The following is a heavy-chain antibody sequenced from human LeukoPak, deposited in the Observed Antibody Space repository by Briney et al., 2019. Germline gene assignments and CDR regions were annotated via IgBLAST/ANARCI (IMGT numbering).Heavy chain of an antibody. Sequence: TGGSLRLSCTASGFTFSSYWMHWVRQAPGKGLVWVSRINSDGSITDYADSVKGRFTISRDNAKNTLYLQMDSLRAEDTGVYFCVRLNTLTHSDYWGQGTLVTVSS. CDR1: GFTFSSYW. V-gene: IGHV3-74*01. J-gene: IGHJ4*02. D-gene: IGHD2-21*02. CDR2: INSDGSIT. CDR3: VRLNTLTHSDY.